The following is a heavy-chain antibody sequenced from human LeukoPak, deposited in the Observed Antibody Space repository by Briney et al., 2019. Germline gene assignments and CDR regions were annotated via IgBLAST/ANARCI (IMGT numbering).Heavy chain of an antibody. Sequence: GGSLRLSCSASGFTVSRNYMSWVRQAPGKGLEWVSIIYSGGSTYYADSVRGRFPISRDNSKNTLFRQMNSLRAEDTALYYCAIVGARRSFDYWGQGTLVTISS. V-gene: IGHV3-66*02. CDR3: AIVGARRSFDY. D-gene: IGHD1-26*01. CDR2: IYSGGST. J-gene: IGHJ4*02. CDR1: GFTVSRNY.